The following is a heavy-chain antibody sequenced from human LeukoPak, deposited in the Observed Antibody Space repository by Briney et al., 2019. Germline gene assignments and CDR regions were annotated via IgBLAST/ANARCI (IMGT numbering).Heavy chain of an antibody. D-gene: IGHD6-13*01. CDR2: IYTSGST. V-gene: IGHV4-4*07. CDR1: GGSISSYY. J-gene: IGHJ5*02. Sequence: KASETLSLTCTVSGGSISSYYWSWIRQPAGKGLEWIGRIYTSGSTYYNPSLKSRVTISVDRSKNQFSLKLSSVTAADTAVYYCARASGGAAGTGFDPWGQGTLVTVSS. CDR3: ARASGGAAGTGFDP.